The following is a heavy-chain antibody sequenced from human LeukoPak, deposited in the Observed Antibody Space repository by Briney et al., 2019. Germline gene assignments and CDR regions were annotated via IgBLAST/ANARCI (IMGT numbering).Heavy chain of an antibody. CDR2: ISWNSGII. J-gene: IGHJ4*02. Sequence: GGSLRLSCAASGFIFDDYAMHWVRQAPGKGLEWVSGISWNSGIIGYADSVKGRFTISRDNAKNSLYLQMNSLRAEDTAVYYCAKSGLNRFDYWGQGTLVTVSS. CDR1: GFIFDDYA. CDR3: AKSGLNRFDY. V-gene: IGHV3-9*01. D-gene: IGHD2-15*01.